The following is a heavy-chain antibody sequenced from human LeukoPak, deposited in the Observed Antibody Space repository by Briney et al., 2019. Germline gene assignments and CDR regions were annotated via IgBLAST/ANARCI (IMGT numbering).Heavy chain of an antibody. D-gene: IGHD3-3*02. CDR1: GGSFSGYY. CDR2: INHSGST. Sequence: PSETLSHTCAVYGGSFSGYYWSWIRQPPGKGLEWIGEINHSGSTNYNPSLKSRVTISVDTSKNQFSLKLSSVTAADTAVYYCARELEYWGQGTLVTVSS. V-gene: IGHV4-34*01. CDR3: ARELEY. J-gene: IGHJ4*02.